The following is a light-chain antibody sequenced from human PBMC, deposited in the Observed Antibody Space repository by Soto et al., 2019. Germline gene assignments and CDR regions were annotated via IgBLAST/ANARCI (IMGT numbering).Light chain of an antibody. Sequence: EILLTQSPGTLSLSPGERATLSFRASRSGPNDYVSWYQQKPGQPPRLLVFRASNRATGIPDRFSGSGSGTDFLLTISGLEPADSGTYLCHQHGGTPETFGLGSKVDIK. CDR2: RAS. CDR3: HQHGGTPET. CDR1: RSGPNDY. V-gene: IGKV3-20*01. J-gene: IGKJ1*01.